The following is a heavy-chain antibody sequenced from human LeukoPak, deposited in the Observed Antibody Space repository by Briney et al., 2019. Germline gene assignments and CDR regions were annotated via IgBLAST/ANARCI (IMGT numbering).Heavy chain of an antibody. CDR1: GFTFSSYE. CDR3: ARDSGSYSD. V-gene: IGHV3-48*03. CDR2: ISSNGSTI. Sequence: GGSLRLSCAASGFTFSSYEMNWVRQAPGKGLEWVSFISSNGSTIHYADFVKGRFTISRDNAKNSVYLQMNSLRAEDTAVYYCARDSGSYSDWGQGTLVTVSS. D-gene: IGHD1-26*01. J-gene: IGHJ4*02.